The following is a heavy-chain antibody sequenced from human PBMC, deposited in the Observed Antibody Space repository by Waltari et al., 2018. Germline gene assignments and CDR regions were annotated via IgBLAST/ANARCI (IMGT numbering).Heavy chain of an antibody. CDR2: MTPNSGNT. Sequence: QVQLVQSGTEVKKPGASVKVSCKASGYTFTSYDINWVRQATGQGLEWMGWMTPNSGNTGYAQKFQGRITMTWNTSISTAYMELSSLRSEDTAMYYCARGPVWSGSYYYFDYWGQGTLVTVSS. CDR1: GYTFTSYD. V-gene: IGHV1-8*01. D-gene: IGHD3-3*01. J-gene: IGHJ4*02. CDR3: ARGPVWSGSYYYFDY.